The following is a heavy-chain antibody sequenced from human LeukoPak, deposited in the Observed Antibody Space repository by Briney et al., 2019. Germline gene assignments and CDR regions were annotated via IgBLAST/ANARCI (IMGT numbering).Heavy chain of an antibody. V-gene: IGHV4-59*08. D-gene: IGHD6-13*01. Sequence: PSETLSLTCTVSGGSINNYYWSWIRQPPGKGLEWIGYIYYSGSTNYNPSLTSRVTISVETSKNQFSLKLSTVTAADTTVYYCARLAPSDSSSWYWYFGLWGRGTLVTVSS. CDR2: IYYSGST. CDR1: GGSINNYY. J-gene: IGHJ2*01. CDR3: ARLAPSDSSSWYWYFGL.